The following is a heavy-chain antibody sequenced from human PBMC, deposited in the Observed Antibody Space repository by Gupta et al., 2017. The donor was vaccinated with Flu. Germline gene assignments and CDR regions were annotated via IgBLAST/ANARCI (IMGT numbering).Heavy chain of an antibody. Sequence: WVRKAPGKGLEWVSYISSSSSTIYYADSVKGRFTISRDNAKNTLYLQMNSLRAEDTAVYYGARDVFGYYDSSGQMANAFDIWGQGTMVTVSS. CDR2: ISSSSSTI. J-gene: IGHJ3*02. V-gene: IGHV3-48*01. CDR3: ARDVFGYYDSSGQMANAFDI. D-gene: IGHD3-22*01.